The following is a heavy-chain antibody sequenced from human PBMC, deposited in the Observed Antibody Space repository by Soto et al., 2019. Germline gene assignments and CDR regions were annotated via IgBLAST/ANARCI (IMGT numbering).Heavy chain of an antibody. CDR2: ISSSGGDT. D-gene: IGHD3-9*01. CDR1: GFTFSNYA. CDR3: ARGLVPQYYFDY. J-gene: IGHJ4*02. V-gene: IGHV3-23*01. Sequence: EVQMLASGGGLVQPGGALRLSCEASGFTFSNYAITWVRQAPGKGLEWVSSISSSGGDTYFADSVKGRFTISRDNSKKTVYLQMDSLRAEDTAEYHCARGLVPQYYFDYWGQGTLVTVSS.